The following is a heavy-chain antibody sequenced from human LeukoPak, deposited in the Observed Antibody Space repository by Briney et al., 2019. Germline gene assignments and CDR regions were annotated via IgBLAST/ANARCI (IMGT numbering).Heavy chain of an antibody. V-gene: IGHV4-4*02. CDR2: VNLQGST. CDR3: ASDYAGGEWNWFDP. CDR1: GGSITNTNY. Sequence: SETLSLTCGVSGGSITNTNYWTWVRQPPGKGLEWIGEVNLQGSTNYNPSLMGRVAISVDTSENHISLQLTSVTAADTAVYYCASDYAGGEWNWFDPWGQGTLVTVSS. J-gene: IGHJ5*02. D-gene: IGHD3-16*01.